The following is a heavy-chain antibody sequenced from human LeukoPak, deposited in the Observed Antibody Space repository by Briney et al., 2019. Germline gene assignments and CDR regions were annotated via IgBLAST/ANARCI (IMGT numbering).Heavy chain of an antibody. V-gene: IGHV1-69*05. J-gene: IGHJ1*01. CDR2: IIPIFGTA. Sequence: SVKVSCKASGGTFSSYAISWVRQAPGQGLEWMGGIIPIFGTANYAQKFQGRVTITTDESTSTAYMELSSLRSEDTAVYYCARNWNDVAGAEYFQHWGQGTLVTVSS. CDR1: GGTFSSYA. CDR3: ARNWNDVAGAEYFQH. D-gene: IGHD1-1*01.